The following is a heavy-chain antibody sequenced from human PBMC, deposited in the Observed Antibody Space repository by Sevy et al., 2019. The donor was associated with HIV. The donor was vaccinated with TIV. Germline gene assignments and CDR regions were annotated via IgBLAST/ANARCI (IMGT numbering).Heavy chain of an antibody. J-gene: IGHJ3*02. Sequence: GGSLRLSCAASGFTFSSYWMSWVRQAPGKGLEWVANIKQDGSEKYYVDSVKGRFTISRDNAKNSLYLQMNSLRAGDTAVYYCARDQGIAVAGAFDIWGQGTMVTVSS. CDR1: GFTFSSYW. CDR3: ARDQGIAVAGAFDI. D-gene: IGHD6-19*01. V-gene: IGHV3-7*01. CDR2: IKQDGSEK.